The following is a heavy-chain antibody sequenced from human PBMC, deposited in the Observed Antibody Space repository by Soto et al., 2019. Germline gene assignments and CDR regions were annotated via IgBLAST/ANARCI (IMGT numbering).Heavy chain of an antibody. D-gene: IGHD7-27*01. CDR2: INHSGST. Sequence: ETLSLTCAVYGGSFSGYYWSWIRRPPGKGLEWIGEINHSGSTNYNPSLKSRVTISVDTTKNQFSLKLSSVTAADTAVYYCARPLGWFDPWGQGTLVTVSS. CDR1: GGSFSGYY. J-gene: IGHJ5*02. CDR3: ARPLGWFDP. V-gene: IGHV4-34*01.